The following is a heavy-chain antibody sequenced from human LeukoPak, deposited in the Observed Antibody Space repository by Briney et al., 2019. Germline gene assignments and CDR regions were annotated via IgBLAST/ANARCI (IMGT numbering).Heavy chain of an antibody. CDR3: VKVRGVMAYYFDY. CDR2: IIPIFGTA. V-gene: IGHV1-69*13. D-gene: IGHD3-10*01. CDR1: GGTFSSYA. J-gene: IGHJ4*02. Sequence: ASVKVSCKASGGTFSSYAISWVRQAPGQGLEWMGGIIPIFGTANYAQKFQGRVTITADESTSTAYMELSSLRSEDTAVYYCVKVRGVMAYYFDYWGQGTLVTLSS.